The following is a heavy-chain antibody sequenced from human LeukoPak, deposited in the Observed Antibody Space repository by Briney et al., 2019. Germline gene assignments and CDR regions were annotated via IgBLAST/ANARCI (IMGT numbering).Heavy chain of an antibody. CDR2: ISGSGGIT. J-gene: IGHJ4*02. CDR3: AKAPYNSGTYYIYYFDS. CDR1: GFTFSSYA. Sequence: GGSLRLSCAASGFTFSSYAISWVRQAPGKGLEWVSAISGSGGITYYADSVKGRFTISRDNSRNTLYLQMNSLRAEDTAVYYCAKAPYNSGTYYIYYFDSWGQGTLVTVSS. D-gene: IGHD3-10*01. V-gene: IGHV3-23*01.